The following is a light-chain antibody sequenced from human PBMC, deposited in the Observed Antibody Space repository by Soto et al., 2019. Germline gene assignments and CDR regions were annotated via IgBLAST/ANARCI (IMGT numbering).Light chain of an antibody. Sequence: EIVMTQSPATLSVSPGERATLSFRASQSVGSNLAWYQQKPGQGPSLLIYGTSTRAGGVPARFSGGGSGTDFTLTISRLEPEDFAVYYCQQYGSSGTFGQGTKVDIK. J-gene: IGKJ1*01. V-gene: IGKV3-15*01. CDR1: QSVGSN. CDR3: QQYGSSGT. CDR2: GTS.